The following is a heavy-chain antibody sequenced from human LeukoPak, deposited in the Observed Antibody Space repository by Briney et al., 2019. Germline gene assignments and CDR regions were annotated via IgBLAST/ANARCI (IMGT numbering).Heavy chain of an antibody. CDR2: IYYSGST. CDR1: GGSISSYY. D-gene: IGHD2-2*01. J-gene: IGHJ2*01. V-gene: IGHV4-59*01. CDR3: ARGTEVVPAATNWYFDL. Sequence: SETLSLTCTVSGGSISSYYWSWIRQPPGKGLEWIGYIYYSGSTNYNPSLKSRATISVDTSKNQFSLKLSSVTAADTAVYYCARGTEVVPAATNWYFDLWGRGTLVTVSS.